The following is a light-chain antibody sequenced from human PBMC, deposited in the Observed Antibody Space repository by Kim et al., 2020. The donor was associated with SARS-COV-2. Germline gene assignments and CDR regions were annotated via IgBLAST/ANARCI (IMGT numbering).Light chain of an antibody. J-gene: IGLJ2*01. Sequence: SYELTQPPSLSVAPGKTARITCGGDTLAAISVQCYQQKAGQAPMVAIFHGTDRPPGTPHRFSVPTPGKTATRTISRVEAGDEADYYPQAGYRWVVFGGRT. CDR1: TLAAIS. CDR3: QAGYRWVV. V-gene: IGLV3-21*04. CDR2: HGT.